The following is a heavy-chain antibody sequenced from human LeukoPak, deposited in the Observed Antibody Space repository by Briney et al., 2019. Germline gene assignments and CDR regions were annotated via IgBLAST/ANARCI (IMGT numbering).Heavy chain of an antibody. V-gene: IGHV3-23*01. CDR3: AKSGPYCSSTSCNYFDY. CDR2: ISGSGGST. CDR1: RFTFSNFA. D-gene: IGHD2-2*01. J-gene: IGHJ4*02. Sequence: GGSLRLSCAASRFTFSNFAMSWVRQAPGKGLEWVSAISGSGGSTYYADSVKGRFTISRDNSKNALFLQMNSLRAELTAVYYCAKSGPYCSSTSCNYFDYWGQGTLVTVSS.